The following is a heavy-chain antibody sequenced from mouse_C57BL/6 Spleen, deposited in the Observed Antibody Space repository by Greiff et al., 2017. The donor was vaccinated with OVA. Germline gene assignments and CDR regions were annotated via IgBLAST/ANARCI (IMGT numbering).Heavy chain of an antibody. V-gene: IGHV5-16*01. CDR3: ARESNEGYYFDY. Sequence: EVHLVESEGGLVQPGSSLKLSCTASGFTFSDYYMAWVRQVPEKGLEWVANINYDGSSTYYLDSLKSRFIISRDNAKNILYLQMSSLKSEDTATYYCARESNEGYYFDYWGQGTTLTVSS. CDR2: INYDGSST. D-gene: IGHD2-5*01. CDR1: GFTFSDYY. J-gene: IGHJ2*01.